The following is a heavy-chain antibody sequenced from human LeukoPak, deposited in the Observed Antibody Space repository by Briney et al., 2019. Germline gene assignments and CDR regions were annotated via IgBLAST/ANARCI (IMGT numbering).Heavy chain of an antibody. Sequence: PGGSLRLSCAASGFTFTSYAMSWIRQPPGKGLEWIGYIYYSGSTNYNPSLKSRVTISVDTSKNQFSLKLSSVTAADTAVYYCARATYSSGWYEDYWGQGTLVTVSS. CDR3: ARATYSSGWYEDY. CDR1: GFTFTSYA. D-gene: IGHD6-19*01. V-gene: IGHV4-59*01. J-gene: IGHJ4*02. CDR2: IYYSGST.